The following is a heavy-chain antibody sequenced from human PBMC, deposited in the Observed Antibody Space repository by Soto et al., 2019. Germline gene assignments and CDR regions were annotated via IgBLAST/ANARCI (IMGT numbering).Heavy chain of an antibody. CDR3: ARGRYGDY. CDR2: ISAHNGNT. V-gene: IGHV1-18*01. Sequence: QVHLVQSGAEVKKSGASVKVSCKGSGYDFTTYGITWVRQAPGQGLEWMAWISAHNGNTDYAQKLQGRVTVTRDTSTSIAYMELRSVRSDDSAVYYCARGRYGDYWGQGALVTVSS. D-gene: IGHD1-1*01. J-gene: IGHJ4*02. CDR1: GYDFTTYG.